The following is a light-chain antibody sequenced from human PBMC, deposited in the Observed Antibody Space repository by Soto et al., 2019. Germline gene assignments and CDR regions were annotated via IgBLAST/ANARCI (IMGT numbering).Light chain of an antibody. Sequence: DIQMTQSPSTLSAFVGDRVTITCRASQSISSWLAWYQQKPGKAPKLLIYDASSLESGVPSRFSGSGSGTEFTLTISSLQPDDFATYYCQQYNSYQGTFGQGTKVGIK. CDR2: DAS. CDR1: QSISSW. CDR3: QQYNSYQGT. V-gene: IGKV1-5*01. J-gene: IGKJ1*01.